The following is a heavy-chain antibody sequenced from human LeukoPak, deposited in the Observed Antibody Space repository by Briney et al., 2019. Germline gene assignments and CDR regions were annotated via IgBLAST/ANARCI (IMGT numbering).Heavy chain of an antibody. V-gene: IGHV4-34*01. CDR2: INHSGST. D-gene: IGHD6-13*01. CDR1: GGSFSGYY. J-gene: IGHJ4*02. Sequence: SETLSLTCAVYGGSFSGYYWSWIREPPGKGLEWIGEINHSGSTNYNPSLKSRVTISVDTSKNQFSLKLSSVTAADTAVYYCARMSAAVDYWGQGTLVTVSS. CDR3: ARMSAAVDY.